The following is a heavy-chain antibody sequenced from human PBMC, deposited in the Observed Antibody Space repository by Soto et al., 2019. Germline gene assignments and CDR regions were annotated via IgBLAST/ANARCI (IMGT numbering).Heavy chain of an antibody. D-gene: IGHD2-2*01. V-gene: IGHV3-23*01. CDR3: ANNKDGSDCSRTSCLYSFHA. Sequence: EVQVLESGGGLVQPGGSLRLSCAASGFTFSTYAMSWVRQAPGKGLGWVSTISDSGSTYYADSVQGRFTISRDNTKNTLYREMNSLRAEDTEVYYCANNKDGSDCSRTSCLYSFHAWGQGTLVTVSS. J-gene: IGHJ4*02. CDR1: GFTFSTYA. CDR2: ISDSGST.